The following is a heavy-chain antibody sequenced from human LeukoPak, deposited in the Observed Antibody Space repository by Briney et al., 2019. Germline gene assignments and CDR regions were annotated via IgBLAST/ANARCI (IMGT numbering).Heavy chain of an antibody. CDR1: GFTCSDYW. CDR2: IRRDGSDD. D-gene: IGHD2-15*01. CDR3: ARDKSATWGPDY. J-gene: IGHJ4*02. V-gene: IGHV3-7*01. Sequence: PGGSLRLSCAASGFTCSDYWMSWVRQAPGKGLEWVAYIRRDGSDDYYVDSVKGRFTISRDNAKNSLYLQMNSLKAEDTAVYYCARDKSATWGPDYWGQGTLVTVSS.